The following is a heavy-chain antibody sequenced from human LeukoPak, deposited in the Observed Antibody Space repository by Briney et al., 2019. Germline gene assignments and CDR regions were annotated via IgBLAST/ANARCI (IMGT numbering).Heavy chain of an antibody. CDR2: INSSGDST. CDR3: ARDRGQLGIDY. CDR1: GYTFTTYY. J-gene: IGHJ4*02. V-gene: IGHV1-46*01. Sequence: ASVKVSCKASGYTFTTYYMHWVRQAPGQGLEWMGIINSSGDSTNYAQKFQGRVTMTRDTSTSTVYMELSSLRSEDTAVYYCARDRGQLGIDYWGQGTLVTVSS. D-gene: IGHD7-27*01.